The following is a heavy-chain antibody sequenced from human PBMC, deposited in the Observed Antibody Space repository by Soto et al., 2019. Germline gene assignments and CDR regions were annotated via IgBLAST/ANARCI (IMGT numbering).Heavy chain of an antibody. V-gene: IGHV3-30*18. D-gene: IGHD2-2*01. Sequence: LRLSCVGSGFTFSSHGMHWVRQAPGKGLECVAVISDTGSSHYYAASVEGRFTISRENSKNTLSLHMDRLRVEDTAVYYCAKDRGGDCPDNSCYFGADYWGQGTPVTVSS. CDR2: ISDTGSSH. J-gene: IGHJ4*02. CDR3: AKDRGGDCPDNSCYFGADY. CDR1: GFTFSSHG.